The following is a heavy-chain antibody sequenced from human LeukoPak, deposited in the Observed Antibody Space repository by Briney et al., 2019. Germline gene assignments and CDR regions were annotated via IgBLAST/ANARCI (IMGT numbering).Heavy chain of an antibody. CDR2: INQDGSEK. V-gene: IGHV3-7*01. CDR1: GFTFSDYY. CDR3: AKDVLGYCSGGSCSPFDY. Sequence: GGSLRLSCAASGFTFSDYYMSWIRQAPGKGLEWVANINQDGSEKYYVDSVKGRFTISRDNAKNSLYLQMNSLRAEDTAVYYCAKDVLGYCSGGSCSPFDYWGQGTLVTVSS. D-gene: IGHD2-15*01. J-gene: IGHJ4*02.